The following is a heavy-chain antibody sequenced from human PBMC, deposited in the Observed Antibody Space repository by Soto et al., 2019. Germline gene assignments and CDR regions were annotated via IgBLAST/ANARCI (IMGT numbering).Heavy chain of an antibody. Sequence: GGSLRLSCAASGFTFSSYSMNWVRQAPGKGLEWVSYISSSSSTIYYADSVKGRFTISRDNAKNSLYLQMNSLRDEDTAVYYCARGGKTAYYYDSSGYYTPSGAFDIWGQGTMVTVSS. CDR1: GFTFSSYS. J-gene: IGHJ3*02. V-gene: IGHV3-48*02. CDR3: ARGGKTAYYYDSSGYYTPSGAFDI. CDR2: ISSSSSTI. D-gene: IGHD3-22*01.